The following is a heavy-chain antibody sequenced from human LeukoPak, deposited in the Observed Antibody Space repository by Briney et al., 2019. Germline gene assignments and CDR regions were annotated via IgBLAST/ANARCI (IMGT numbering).Heavy chain of an antibody. V-gene: IGHV3-23*01. CDR2: ITGPGGST. CDR3: AKDPPILRWPFDY. D-gene: IGHD4-23*01. Sequence: GGSLRLSCAASGFTFSTYAMSWVRRTPGKGLEWVSAITGPGGSTYYADSVKGRFTISRDNSKNTLYLQMNSLRAEDTAVYYCAKDPPILRWPFDYWGQGTLVTVSS. CDR1: GFTFSTYA. J-gene: IGHJ4*02.